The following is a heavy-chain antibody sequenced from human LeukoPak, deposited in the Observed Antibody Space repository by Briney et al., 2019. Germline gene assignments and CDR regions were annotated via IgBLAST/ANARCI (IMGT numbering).Heavy chain of an antibody. J-gene: IGHJ4*02. Sequence: GGSLRLSCAASGFTFSTYTMNWVRQAPGKGLEWDSSISSSSSYIYYADSVKGRFTISSDNAKNSLYLQMNSLRAEDTAVYYCASGSDSSGYYPVSFDYWGQGTLVTVSS. V-gene: IGHV3-21*01. D-gene: IGHD3-22*01. CDR3: ASGSDSSGYYPVSFDY. CDR1: GFTFSTYT. CDR2: ISSSSSYI.